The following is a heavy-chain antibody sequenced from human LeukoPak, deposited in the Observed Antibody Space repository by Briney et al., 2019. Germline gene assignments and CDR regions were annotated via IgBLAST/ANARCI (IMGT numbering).Heavy chain of an antibody. V-gene: IGHV4-59*08. CDR2: IYYSGST. D-gene: IGHD3-3*01. CDR1: GGSISSYY. Sequence: SETLSLTCTVSGGSISSYYWSWIRQPPGKGLEWIGYIYYSGSTNYNPSLKSRVTISVDTSKNQFSLKLSSVTAADTAVYYCARGAYDFWSGSYFDYWGQGTLVTVSS. J-gene: IGHJ4*02. CDR3: ARGAYDFWSGSYFDY.